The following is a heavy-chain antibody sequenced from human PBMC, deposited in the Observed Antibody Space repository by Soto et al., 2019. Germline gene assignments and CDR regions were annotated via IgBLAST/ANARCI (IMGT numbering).Heavy chain of an antibody. CDR2: IYPDDSDI. D-gene: IGHD3-22*01. V-gene: IGHV5-51*01. CDR1: GYRFTSYC. CDR3: ARHFDSSGYYPDY. J-gene: IGHJ4*02. Sequence: PVESLKISCKGSGYRFTSYCIAWVRQMPGKGLEWVGIIYPDDSDIKYSPSFQGQVTISADRSNSTAYLQWRSLKASDTAMYFCARHFDSSGYYPDYWGQGTQVTVSS.